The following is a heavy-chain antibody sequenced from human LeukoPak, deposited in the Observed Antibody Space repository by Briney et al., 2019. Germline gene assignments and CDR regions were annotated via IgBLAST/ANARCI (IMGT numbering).Heavy chain of an antibody. J-gene: IGHJ4*02. CDR2: ISAYNGNT. D-gene: IGHD6-19*01. Sequence: GASVKVSCKASGYTFTSYGISWVRQAPGQGLEWMGWISAYNGNTNYAQKLQGRVTMTTDTSTSTAYMDLRSLRSDDTAVYYCARDRWANSGWYYFDYWGQGTLVTVSS. CDR3: ARDRWANSGWYYFDY. V-gene: IGHV1-18*01. CDR1: GYTFTSYG.